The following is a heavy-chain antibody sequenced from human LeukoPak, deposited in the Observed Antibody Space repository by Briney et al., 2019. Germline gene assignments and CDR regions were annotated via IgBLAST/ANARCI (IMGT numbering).Heavy chain of an antibody. D-gene: IGHD2-15*01. J-gene: IGHJ6*03. V-gene: IGHV3-7*01. CDR1: GFTFSSYW. CDR3: ARGIGDYYYYYMDV. Sequence: GWSLRLSCAASGFTFSSYWMSWVRQAPGKGLEWVANIKQDGSEKYYVDSVKGRFTISRDNAKNSLYLQMNSLRAEDTAVYYCARGIGDYYYYYMDVWGKGTTVTVSS. CDR2: IKQDGSEK.